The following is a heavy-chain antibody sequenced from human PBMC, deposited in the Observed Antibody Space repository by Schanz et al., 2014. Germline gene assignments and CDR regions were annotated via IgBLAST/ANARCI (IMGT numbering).Heavy chain of an antibody. J-gene: IGHJ3*02. V-gene: IGHV1-18*04. Sequence: QVQLVQSGAEVKKPGASVKVSCKASGYTFVSYSMHWVRQAPGQGLEWMGWITAYNGDTNYALKLQGRVTMTTDTSTGTAYMELRSLRSDDTALYYCTRGGYSYALSAFDIWGQGTMXTVSS. CDR3: TRGGYSYALSAFDI. CDR1: GYTFVSYS. CDR2: ITAYNGDT. D-gene: IGHD5-18*01.